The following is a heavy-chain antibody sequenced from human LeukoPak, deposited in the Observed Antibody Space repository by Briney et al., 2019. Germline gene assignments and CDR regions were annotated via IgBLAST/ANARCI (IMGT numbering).Heavy chain of an antibody. D-gene: IGHD3-22*01. V-gene: IGHV1-2*02. Sequence: ASVKVSCKASGYTFTGYYMHWVRQAPGQGLEWMGWINPNSGGTNYAQKFQGSVTMTRDTSISTAYMELSRLRSDDTAVYYCARDPSFFMIVVPYFDYWGQGTLVTVSS. CDR2: INPNSGGT. J-gene: IGHJ4*02. CDR1: GYTFTGYY. CDR3: ARDPSFFMIVVPYFDY.